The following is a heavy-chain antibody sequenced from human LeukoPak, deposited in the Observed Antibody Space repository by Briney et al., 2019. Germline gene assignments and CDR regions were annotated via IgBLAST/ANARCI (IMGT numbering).Heavy chain of an antibody. CDR3: ARDIKQWLVRPDAFDM. CDR2: INPSGGST. CDR1: GYTFTSYY. V-gene: IGHV1-46*03. Sequence: ASVKVSCKASGYTFTSYYMHWVRQAPGQGLEWMGIINPSGGSTSYAQKFQGRVTMTRDTSTSTVYMELSSLRSEDTAVYYCARDIKQWLVRPDAFDMWGQGTMVTVSS. D-gene: IGHD6-19*01. J-gene: IGHJ3*02.